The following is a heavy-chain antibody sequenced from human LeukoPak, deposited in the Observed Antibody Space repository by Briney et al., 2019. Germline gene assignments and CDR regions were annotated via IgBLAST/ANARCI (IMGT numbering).Heavy chain of an antibody. V-gene: IGHV4-4*09. CDR2: IYTSGST. J-gene: IGHJ6*03. Sequence: SETLSLTCTVSGGSISSYYWSWIRQPPGKGLEWIGYIYTSGSTNYNPSPKSRVTISVDTSKNQFSLKLSSVTAADTAVYYCARHWGYYYYYMDVWGKGTTVTVSS. D-gene: IGHD3-16*01. CDR1: GGSISSYY. CDR3: ARHWGYYYYYMDV.